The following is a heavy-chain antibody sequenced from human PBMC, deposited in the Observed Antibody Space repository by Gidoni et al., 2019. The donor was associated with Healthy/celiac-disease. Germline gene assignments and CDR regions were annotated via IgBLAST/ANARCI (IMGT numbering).Heavy chain of an antibody. Sequence: EVQLVESGGGLVQPGGSLRLSCAASGFTFSSYSMNWVRQAPGKGLEWVSYISSSSKTIYYADSVKGRFTISRDNAKNSLYLQMNSLRAEDTAVYYCARDPNVNYYGSGSYRDNWFDPWGQGTLVTVSS. CDR1: GFTFSSYS. CDR3: ARDPNVNYYGSGSYRDNWFDP. V-gene: IGHV3-48*01. D-gene: IGHD3-10*01. CDR2: ISSSSKTI. J-gene: IGHJ5*02.